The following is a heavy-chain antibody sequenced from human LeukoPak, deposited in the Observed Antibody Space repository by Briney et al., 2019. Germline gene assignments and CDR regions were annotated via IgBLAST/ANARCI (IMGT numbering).Heavy chain of an antibody. J-gene: IGHJ6*03. Sequence: GGSLRLSCAASGFTFSSYEMNWLRQAPGKGLDWVSYISSSGSTIYYADSVKGRFIISRDHAKTSLYLQMNSLRAEDTAVYYCAREPAHYDILTGYYYYYYYMDVWGKGTTVTISS. V-gene: IGHV3-48*03. CDR2: ISSSGSTI. CDR1: GFTFSSYE. D-gene: IGHD3-9*01. CDR3: AREPAHYDILTGYYYYYYYMDV.